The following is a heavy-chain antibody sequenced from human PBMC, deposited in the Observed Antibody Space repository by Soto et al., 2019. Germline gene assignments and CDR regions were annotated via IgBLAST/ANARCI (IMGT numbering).Heavy chain of an antibody. CDR3: ARVRITMVRGVIITPDAFDI. Sequence: SVKVSCKASGGTFSSYAISWVRQAPGQGLEWMGGIIPIFGTANYAQKFQGRVTITADESTSTAYMELSSLRSEDTAVYYCARVRITMVRGVIITPDAFDIWGQGTMVTVS. V-gene: IGHV1-69*13. CDR1: GGTFSSYA. CDR2: IIPIFGTA. J-gene: IGHJ3*02. D-gene: IGHD3-10*01.